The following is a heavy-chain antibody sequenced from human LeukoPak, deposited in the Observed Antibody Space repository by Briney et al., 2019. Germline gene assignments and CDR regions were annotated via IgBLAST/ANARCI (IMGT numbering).Heavy chain of an antibody. J-gene: IGHJ6*03. D-gene: IGHD3-3*01. Sequence: SETLSLTCTVSGYSISSGYYWGWIRQPPGKGLEWIGYIHYSGSTNYNPSLKSRVTISADTSKNQFPLKLSSVTAADTAVYYCARLASPLRYYYYYYYMDVWGKGTTVTISS. CDR2: IHYSGST. CDR1: GYSISSGYY. V-gene: IGHV4-61*01. CDR3: ARLASPLRYYYYYYYMDV.